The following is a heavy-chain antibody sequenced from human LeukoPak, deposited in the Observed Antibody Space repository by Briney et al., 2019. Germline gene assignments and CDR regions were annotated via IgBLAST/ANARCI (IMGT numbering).Heavy chain of an antibody. V-gene: IGHV3-21*01. CDR2: ISSSSSYI. J-gene: IGHJ4*02. Sequence: PGVSLRLSCAASGFTFSSYSMNWVRQAPGKGLEWVSSISSSSSYIYYADSVKGRFTISRDNAKNSLYLQMDSLRAEDTAVYYCASGVRYSGSYIDYWGQGTLVTVSS. CDR3: ASGVRYSGSYIDY. CDR1: GFTFSSYS. D-gene: IGHD1-26*01.